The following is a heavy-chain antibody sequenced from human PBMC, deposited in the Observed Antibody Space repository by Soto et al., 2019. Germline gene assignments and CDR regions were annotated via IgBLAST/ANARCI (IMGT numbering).Heavy chain of an antibody. CDR1: GYTFTSYD. J-gene: IGHJ3*02. CDR2: MNPNSGNT. D-gene: IGHD6-13*01. Sequence: ASVKVSCKASGYTFTSYDINWVRQATGQGLEWMGWMNPNSGNTGYAQKFQGRVTMTRDTSTSTVYMELSSLRSEDTAVYYCARTRSSWSPEAFDIWGQGTMVTVSS. V-gene: IGHV1-8*01. CDR3: ARTRSSWSPEAFDI.